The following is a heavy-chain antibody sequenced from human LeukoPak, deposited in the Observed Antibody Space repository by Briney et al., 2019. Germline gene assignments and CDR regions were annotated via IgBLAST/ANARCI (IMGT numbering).Heavy chain of an antibody. D-gene: IGHD5-18*01. V-gene: IGHV1-18*01. CDR3: ARDVQPRGYSYGSPLDY. Sequence: ASVKVSCKASGYTFTSYGISRVRQAPGQGLEWMGWISAYNGNTNYAQKLQGRVTMTTDTSTSTAYMELRSLRSDDTAVYYCARDVQPRGYSYGSPLDYWGQGTLVTISS. J-gene: IGHJ4*02. CDR2: ISAYNGNT. CDR1: GYTFTSYG.